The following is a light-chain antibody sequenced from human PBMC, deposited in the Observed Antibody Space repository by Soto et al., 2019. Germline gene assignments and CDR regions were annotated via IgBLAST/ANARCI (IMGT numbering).Light chain of an antibody. V-gene: IGKV2-28*01. Sequence: DIVMTQSPLSLPVTPGEPASISCRSSQSLLHSNGYNYLDWYLQKPGQSPQLLIYLGSTRASGVPDRFSGSGSGTDFTLKISRVEAEDVGVYYCMQALHTPFTFGQGTRLEI. CDR2: LGS. CDR3: MQALHTPFT. CDR1: QSLLHSNGYNY. J-gene: IGKJ5*01.